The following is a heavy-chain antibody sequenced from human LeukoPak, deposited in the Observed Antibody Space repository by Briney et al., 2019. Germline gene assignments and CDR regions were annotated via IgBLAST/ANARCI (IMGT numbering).Heavy chain of an antibody. CDR3: AKSRAVVPAAINY. J-gene: IGHJ4*02. D-gene: IGHD2-2*01. Sequence: GGSLRLSCAASGFIFSSYAMSWVRQAPGKGLEWVSAISGSGDSTYYADSVKGRFTIFRDNSKNTLYLQMNSLRAEDTAVYYCAKSRAVVPAAINYWGQGTLVTVSS. V-gene: IGHV3-23*01. CDR2: ISGSGDST. CDR1: GFIFSSYA.